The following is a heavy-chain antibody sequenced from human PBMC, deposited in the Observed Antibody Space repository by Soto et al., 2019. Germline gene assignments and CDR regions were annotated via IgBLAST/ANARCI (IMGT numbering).Heavy chain of an antibody. J-gene: IGHJ6*02. CDR2: ISSSSSTI. Sequence: EVQLVESGGGLVQPGGSLRLSCAASGFTFSSYSMNWVRQAPGKGLEWVSYISSSSSTIYYADSVKGRFTISRDNAKNSLDLQMKSQRDEDTAVYYCARDYYDSMDVWGQGTTVTVSS. CDR3: ARDYYDSMDV. D-gene: IGHD3-22*01. CDR1: GFTFSSYS. V-gene: IGHV3-48*02.